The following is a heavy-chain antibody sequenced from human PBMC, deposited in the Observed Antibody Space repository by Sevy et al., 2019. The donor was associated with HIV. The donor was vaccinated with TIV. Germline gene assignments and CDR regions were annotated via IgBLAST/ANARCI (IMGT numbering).Heavy chain of an antibody. V-gene: IGHV4-59*01. D-gene: IGHD3-10*01. CDR1: GGSFSSYY. CDR2: FYYNGST. Sequence: SETLSLTCTVSGGSFSSYYWSWIRQPPGKGLGWIGYFYYNGSTNSNPSLKSRVTIPAHTSKNQFSLKLNSVTAADTAVYYCARGKVLFDYWGQGTLVTVSS. CDR3: ARGKVLFDY. J-gene: IGHJ4*02.